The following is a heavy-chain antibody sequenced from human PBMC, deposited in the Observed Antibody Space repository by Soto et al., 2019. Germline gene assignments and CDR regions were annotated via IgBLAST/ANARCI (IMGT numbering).Heavy chain of an antibody. Sequence: GGSLRLSCAASGFTFSGSAMHWVRQASGKGLEWVGRIRSKANSYATAYAASVKGRFTISRDDSKNTAYLQMNSLKTEDTAVYYCSRHGGYCSSTSCYWGDAFDMWGQGTMVTVSS. CDR2: IRSKANSYAT. D-gene: IGHD2-2*01. J-gene: IGHJ3*02. CDR3: SRHGGYCSSTSCYWGDAFDM. CDR1: GFTFSGSA. V-gene: IGHV3-73*01.